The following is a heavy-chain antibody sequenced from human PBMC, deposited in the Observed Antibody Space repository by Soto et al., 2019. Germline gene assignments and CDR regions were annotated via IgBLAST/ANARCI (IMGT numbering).Heavy chain of an antibody. J-gene: IGHJ4*02. CDR2: IYYLGST. Sequence: TSETPSPPCSVSGGSIGEYFWGWIRQSPGKGLEWFGYIYYLGSTDYNPSLKSRVTISVDTSKRQFSLRLTSVTAADTAVYYCARDGYDGSGSPYPAYWGPGTQVTVSS. D-gene: IGHD3-10*01. V-gene: IGHV4-59*01. CDR1: GGSIGEYF. CDR3: ARDGYDGSGSPYPAY.